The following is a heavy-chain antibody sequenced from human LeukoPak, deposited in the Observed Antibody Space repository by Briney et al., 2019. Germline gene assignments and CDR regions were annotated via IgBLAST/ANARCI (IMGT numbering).Heavy chain of an antibody. D-gene: IGHD3-16*01. J-gene: IGHJ1*01. CDR3: GRAFPPLRTSSAGDL. Sequence: GGSLRLSCSASGFTFSGYDMTWVRQAPGKGLEWVSSISYLSSHVYYGDSVKGRFSISRDNAKNSLYLQMNSLGAEDTAIYYCGRAFPPLRTSSAGDLWGQGILVTVSS. V-gene: IGHV3-21*01. CDR2: ISYLSSHV. CDR1: GFTFSGYD.